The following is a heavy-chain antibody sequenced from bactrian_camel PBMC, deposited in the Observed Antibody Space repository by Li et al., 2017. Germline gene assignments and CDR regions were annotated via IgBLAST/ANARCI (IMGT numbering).Heavy chain of an antibody. Sequence: VQLVESGGGSVQAGGSLRLSCTASGFTFDDSDMGWYRQAPGKGREGAAEIDDYGVKSYADSVKGRFTVSKDNAKNTLYLQMNNLKPEDTGMYYCAADRFSAGWNKYDYNYWGQGTQVTV. V-gene: IGHV3S63*01. D-gene: IGHD5*01. CDR1: GFTFDDSD. J-gene: IGHJ4*01. CDR2: IDDYGVK. CDR3: AADRFSAGWNKYDYNY.